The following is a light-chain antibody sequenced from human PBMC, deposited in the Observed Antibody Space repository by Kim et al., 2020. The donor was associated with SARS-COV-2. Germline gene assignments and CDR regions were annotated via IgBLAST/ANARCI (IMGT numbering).Light chain of an antibody. CDR1: SLRSYY. Sequence: SSELTQDPAVSVALGQTVRITCQGDSLRSYYASWYQKKPGQAPVLVIYEKNNRPSGLPDRVSGSSSGNTASLTITGALAEDEADYFCNTRESGVNHVVFGGGTQLIVL. J-gene: IGLJ3*02. V-gene: IGLV3-19*01. CDR2: EKN. CDR3: NTRESGVNHVV.